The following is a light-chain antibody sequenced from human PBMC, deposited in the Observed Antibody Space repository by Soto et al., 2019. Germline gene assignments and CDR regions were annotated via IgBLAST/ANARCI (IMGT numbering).Light chain of an antibody. CDR2: DAS. CDR3: QQFSNWPLT. Sequence: EFVLTQSPGTLSLSPGERATLSCRASHTVRNNYLAWYQQKPGQAPRLLIYDASSRATGIPDRFSGGGSGTNFTLTISRLEPEDFAVYYCQQFSNWPLTFGGGTKVDIK. CDR1: HTVRNNY. J-gene: IGKJ4*01. V-gene: IGKV3D-20*02.